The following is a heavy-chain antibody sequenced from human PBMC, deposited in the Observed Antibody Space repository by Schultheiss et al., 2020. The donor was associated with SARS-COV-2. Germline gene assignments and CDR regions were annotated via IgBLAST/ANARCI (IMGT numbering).Heavy chain of an antibody. CDR1: GFTFSSYE. Sequence: GGSLRLSCAASGFTFSSYEMNWVRQAPGKGLEWVSYISSSGSTIYYADSVKGRFTISRDNAKNSLYMQVNSLRAEDTAVYYCARVWFGYVMNWGQGTLVTVSS. D-gene: IGHD3-10*01. CDR3: ARVWFGYVMN. CDR2: ISSSGSTI. V-gene: IGHV3-48*03. J-gene: IGHJ4*02.